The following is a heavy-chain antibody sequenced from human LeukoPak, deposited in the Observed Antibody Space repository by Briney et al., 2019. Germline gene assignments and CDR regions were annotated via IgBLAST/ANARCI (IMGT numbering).Heavy chain of an antibody. CDR1: GGSFSGYY. D-gene: IGHD6-13*01. V-gene: IGHV4-34*01. Sequence: TSSETLSLTCAVYGGSFSGYYWSWIRQPPGKGLEWIGEINHSGSTNYNPSLKSRVTISVDTSKNQFSLKLSSVTAADTAVYYCARGDSVGGSWYFGAQTKAKGDAFDIWGQGTMVTVSS. J-gene: IGHJ3*02. CDR3: ARGDSVGGSWYFGAQTKAKGDAFDI. CDR2: INHSGST.